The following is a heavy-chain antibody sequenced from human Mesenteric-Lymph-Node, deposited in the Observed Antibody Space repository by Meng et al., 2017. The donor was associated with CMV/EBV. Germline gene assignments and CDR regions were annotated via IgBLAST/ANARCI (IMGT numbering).Heavy chain of an antibody. CDR1: GDSIRSSNW. CDR2: IYHSGST. J-gene: IGHJ4*02. V-gene: IGHV4-4*02. CDR3: AVSVGTTTRFDF. Sequence: CAVSGDSIRSSNWWSWVRQPPGKGLEWIGEIYHSGSTNYNPSLKSRVTISVDKSKNQFSLKVNSVTAADTAVYYCAVSVGTTTRFDFWGQGTLVTVSS. D-gene: IGHD1-26*01.